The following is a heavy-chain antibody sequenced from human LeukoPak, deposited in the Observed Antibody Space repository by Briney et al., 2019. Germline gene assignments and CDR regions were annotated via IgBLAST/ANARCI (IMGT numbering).Heavy chain of an antibody. CDR2: LYTGGDT. Sequence: GGSLRLSCAVSGFTVSAHYMSWVRQAPGKGLECVSFLYTGGDTYYADSVKGRFTISRDNSKNTLYLQMNSLRAEDTAVYYCARARHIGGYDWGQGTLVTVSS. V-gene: IGHV3-53*01. CDR1: GFTVSAHY. D-gene: IGHD5-12*01. J-gene: IGHJ4*02. CDR3: ARARHIGGYD.